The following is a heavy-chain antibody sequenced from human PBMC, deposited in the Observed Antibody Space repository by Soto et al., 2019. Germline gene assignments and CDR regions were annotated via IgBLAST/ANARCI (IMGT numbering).Heavy chain of an antibody. V-gene: IGHV3-30-3*01. CDR2: ISYDGSNK. CDR1: GFTFSSYA. Sequence: QVQLVESGGGVVQPGRSLRLSCAASGFTFSSYAMHWVRQAPGKGLEWVAVISYDGSNKYYADSVKGRFTISRDNSKNTLYLQMNSLRAEDTAVYYCARDMGSRSSGQRWGYYYYGMDVWGQGTTVTVSS. J-gene: IGHJ6*02. D-gene: IGHD3-10*01. CDR3: ARDMGSRSSGQRWGYYYYGMDV.